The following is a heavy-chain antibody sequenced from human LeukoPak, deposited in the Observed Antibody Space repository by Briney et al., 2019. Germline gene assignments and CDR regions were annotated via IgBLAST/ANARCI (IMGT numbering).Heavy chain of an antibody. Sequence: GGSLRLSCAASGFTFRTYTMNWVRQAPGKGLEWVSPIGGSSSFVFYADSVKGRFTISRDNAKNSLYLQMNSLRVEDTAMYYCARVQGERRDYWGQGTLVTVSS. D-gene: IGHD3-16*01. J-gene: IGHJ4*02. V-gene: IGHV3-21*01. CDR1: GFTFRTYT. CDR3: ARVQGERRDY. CDR2: IGGSSSFV.